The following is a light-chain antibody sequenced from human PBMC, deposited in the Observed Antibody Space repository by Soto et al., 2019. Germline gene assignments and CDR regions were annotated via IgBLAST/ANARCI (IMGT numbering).Light chain of an antibody. CDR1: QSVSNN. CDR2: GAS. V-gene: IGKV3-15*01. CDR3: QQYNNWPPT. J-gene: IGKJ1*01. Sequence: EIVMTQYPATLSVSPGERATLSCRASQSVSNNLAWYQQKPGQAPRLLIYGASTRATGFPARFSGSGSGTEFTLTISSLQSEDFAVYYCQQYNNWPPTFGQGTKVDIK.